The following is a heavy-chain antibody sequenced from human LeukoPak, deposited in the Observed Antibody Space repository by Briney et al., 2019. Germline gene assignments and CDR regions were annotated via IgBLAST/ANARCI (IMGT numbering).Heavy chain of an antibody. D-gene: IGHD3-22*01. V-gene: IGHV3-7*01. CDR3: ARDASSGSSLPSFDY. J-gene: IGHJ4*02. Sequence: PSETLSLTCTVSGGSISSSSYYWGWVRQAPGKGLEWVANIKQDGSEKYYVDSVKGRFTISRDNAKNSLYLQMNSLRAEDTAVYYCARDASSGSSLPSFDYWGQGTLVTVSS. CDR1: GGSISSSSYY. CDR2: IKQDGSEK.